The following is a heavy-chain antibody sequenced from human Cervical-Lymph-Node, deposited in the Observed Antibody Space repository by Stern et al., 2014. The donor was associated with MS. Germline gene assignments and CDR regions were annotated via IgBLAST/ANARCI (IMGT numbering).Heavy chain of an antibody. CDR3: ARVGEQQLVPDY. J-gene: IGHJ4*02. CDR2: IWYDGSNK. D-gene: IGHD6-13*01. V-gene: IGHV3-33*01. Sequence: VQLVESGGGVVQPGRSLRLSCAASGFTFSSYGMHWVRQAPGKGLEWVAVIWYDGSNKYYADSVKGRFTISRDNSKNTLYLKMNSLRAEDTAVYYCARVGEQQLVPDYWGQGTLVIVSS. CDR1: GFTFSSYG.